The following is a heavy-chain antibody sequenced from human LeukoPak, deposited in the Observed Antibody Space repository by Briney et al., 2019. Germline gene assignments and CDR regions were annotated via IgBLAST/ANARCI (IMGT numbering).Heavy chain of an antibody. CDR1: GASISSYY. CDR3: ARERLIAGATVFDY. Sequence: PSETLSLTCTVSGASISSYYWSWIRQPPGKGLEWIGYGLYRGSTNYNPSLKSRVTISVDTSNNQFSLKLTSMTAADTAVYFCARERLIAGATVFDYWGQGTMVTVSS. J-gene: IGHJ4*02. V-gene: IGHV4-59*01. D-gene: IGHD1-26*01. CDR2: GLYRGST.